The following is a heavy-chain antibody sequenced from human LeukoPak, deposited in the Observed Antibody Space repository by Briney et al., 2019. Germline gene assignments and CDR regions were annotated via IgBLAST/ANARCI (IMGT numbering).Heavy chain of an antibody. CDR1: GGSISSGGYY. V-gene: IGHV4-31*03. CDR2: IYYSGST. D-gene: IGHD3-22*01. J-gene: IGHJ5*02. Sequence: SETLSLTCTVSGGSISSGGYYWGWIRQHPGKGLEWIGYIYYSGSTSYKPSLKSRVTISLDTSKNQFSLKLSSVTAADTAVYYCARETDYYDSGGYYLQWFDPWGQGTLVTVSS. CDR3: ARETDYYDSGGYYLQWFDP.